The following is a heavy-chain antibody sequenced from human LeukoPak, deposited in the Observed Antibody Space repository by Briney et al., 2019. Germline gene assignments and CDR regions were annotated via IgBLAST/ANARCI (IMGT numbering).Heavy chain of an antibody. CDR2: ISYDGSNK. Sequence: GGSLRLSCAASGFTFSDHYMDWVRQAPGKGLEWVAVISYDGSNKYYADSVKGRFTISRDNSKNTLYLQMNSLRAEDTAVYYCAKDYCSGGSCYSDYWAREPWSPSPQ. J-gene: IGHJ4*02. CDR3: AKDYCSGGSCYSDY. CDR1: GFTFSDHY. V-gene: IGHV3-30*18. D-gene: IGHD2-15*01.